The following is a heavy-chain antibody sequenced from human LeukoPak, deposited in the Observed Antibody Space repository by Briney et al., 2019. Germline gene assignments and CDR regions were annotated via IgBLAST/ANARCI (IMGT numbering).Heavy chain of an antibody. D-gene: IGHD3-22*01. V-gene: IGHV3-23*01. CDR3: AKSRTSTAYFNFDY. CDR2: ISNSDGST. J-gene: IGHJ4*02. CDR1: GFTFSSYA. Sequence: GGSLRLSCAASGFTFSSYAMTWVRQAPGKGLEWVSVISNSDGSTYYTDSVEGRFTISRDNSKNTLYLQMDSLRAEDTAVYYCAKSRTSTAYFNFDYWGQGTLVTVSS.